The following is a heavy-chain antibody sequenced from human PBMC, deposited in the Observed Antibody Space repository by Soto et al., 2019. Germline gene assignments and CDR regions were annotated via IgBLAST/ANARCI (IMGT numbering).Heavy chain of an antibody. CDR3: AKYYYDNTGSRGAYDI. CDR1: GFAFSSFA. Sequence: EVQLLESGGGLVQPGGSLRVSCAASGFAFSSFAMTWVRQAPGKGLEWVSAIGSGGVKTFYADSVKGRFTISRDDSKNTLFLQMNRLRAEDTSVYYCAKYYYDNTGSRGAYDIWGQGTMVTVSS. D-gene: IGHD3-22*01. CDR2: IGSGGVKT. V-gene: IGHV3-23*01. J-gene: IGHJ3*02.